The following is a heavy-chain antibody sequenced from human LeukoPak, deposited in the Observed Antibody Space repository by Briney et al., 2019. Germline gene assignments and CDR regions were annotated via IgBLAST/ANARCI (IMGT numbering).Heavy chain of an antibody. J-gene: IGHJ6*02. D-gene: IGHD5-12*01. Sequence: GGSLRLSCAASGFTFDDYAMHWFRQAPGKGLEWVAGISWSSGNIGYADSVKGRFTISRDNADNSLHLQMNSLRTEDTALYFCARDTWRRAFNYGMDVWGQGITVAVSS. CDR3: ARDTWRRAFNYGMDV. CDR2: ISWSSGNI. V-gene: IGHV3-9*01. CDR1: GFTFDDYA.